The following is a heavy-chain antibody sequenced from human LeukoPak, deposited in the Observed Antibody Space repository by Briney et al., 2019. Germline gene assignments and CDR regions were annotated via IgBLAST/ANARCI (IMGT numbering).Heavy chain of an antibody. Sequence: SSETLSLTCAVYGGSFSGYYWSWIRQPPGKGLEWIGEINHSGSTNYNPSLKSRVTISVDTSKNQFSLKLSSVTAADTAVYYCARGRYDSGGYRIYYYYYMDVWGKGTTVTVSS. D-gene: IGHD3-22*01. CDR1: GGSFSGYY. J-gene: IGHJ6*03. V-gene: IGHV4-34*01. CDR2: INHSGST. CDR3: ARGRYDSGGYRIYYYYYMDV.